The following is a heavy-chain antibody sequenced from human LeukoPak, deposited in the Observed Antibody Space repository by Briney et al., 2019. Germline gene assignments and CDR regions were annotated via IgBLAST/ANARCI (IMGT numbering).Heavy chain of an antibody. CDR3: AKDLAAADTGVNWFDP. Sequence: GGSLRLSFAASGFTFDDYAMHWVRQAPGKGLEWVSGISWNSGSIGYADSVKGRFTISRDNAKNSLYLQMNSLRAEDTALYYCAKDLAAADTGVNWFDPWGQGTLVTVSS. D-gene: IGHD6-13*01. CDR1: GFTFDDYA. J-gene: IGHJ5*02. CDR2: ISWNSGSI. V-gene: IGHV3-9*01.